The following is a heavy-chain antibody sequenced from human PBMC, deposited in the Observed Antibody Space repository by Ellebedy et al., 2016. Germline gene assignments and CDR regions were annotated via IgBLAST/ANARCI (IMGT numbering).Heavy chain of an antibody. Sequence: GGSLRLXXAASGFTFSSYAMSWVRQAPGKGLEWVSAISGSGGSTYYADSVKGRLTISRDNSKNTLYLQMNSLRAEDTAVYYCAKHVRRSGWYLEVWGKGTTVTVSS. D-gene: IGHD6-19*01. J-gene: IGHJ6*04. V-gene: IGHV3-23*01. CDR2: ISGSGGST. CDR1: GFTFSSYA. CDR3: AKHVRRSGWYLEV.